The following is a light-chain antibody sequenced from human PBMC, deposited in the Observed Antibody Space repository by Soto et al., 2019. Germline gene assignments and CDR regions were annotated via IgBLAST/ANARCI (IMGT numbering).Light chain of an antibody. CDR1: SSDVGGYNY. Sequence: QSVLTQPASVSGSPGQSITISCTGTSSDVGGYNYVSWYQQHPGKAPKLMIYDVSNRPSGVSNRFSGSKSGNTASLTISGLQAEDEADYYCCSYTSSSTLEVVFGGGTKLTVL. CDR3: CSYTSSSTLEVV. CDR2: DVS. J-gene: IGLJ2*01. V-gene: IGLV2-14*01.